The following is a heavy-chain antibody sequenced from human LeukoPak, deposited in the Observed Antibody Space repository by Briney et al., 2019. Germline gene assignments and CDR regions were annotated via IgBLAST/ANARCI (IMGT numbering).Heavy chain of an antibody. CDR3: AKAWGYCSSTSCSPQPVYYYMDV. CDR1: GFTFSSYG. J-gene: IGHJ6*03. D-gene: IGHD2-2*01. CDR2: IWYDGSNK. V-gene: IGHV3-33*06. Sequence: QPGRSLRLSCAASGFTFSSYGMHWVRQAPGKGLEWVAVIWYDGSNKYYADSVKGRFTISRDNSKNTLYPQMNSLRAEDTAVYYCAKAWGYCSSTSCSPQPVYYYMDVWGKGTTVTVSS.